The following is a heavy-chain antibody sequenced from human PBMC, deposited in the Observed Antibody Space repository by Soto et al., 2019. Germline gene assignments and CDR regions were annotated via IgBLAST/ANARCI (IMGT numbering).Heavy chain of an antibody. CDR1: GYTFTSYY. Sequence: ASVKVSCKASGYTFTSYYMHWVRQAPGQGLEWMGIINPSGGSTSYAQKFQGRVTMTRDTSTSTVYMELSSLRSEDTAVYYCARGHPRITIFGVVIPYFDYWGQGTLVTVS. CDR2: INPSGGST. D-gene: IGHD3-3*01. V-gene: IGHV1-46*03. CDR3: ARGHPRITIFGVVIPYFDY. J-gene: IGHJ4*02.